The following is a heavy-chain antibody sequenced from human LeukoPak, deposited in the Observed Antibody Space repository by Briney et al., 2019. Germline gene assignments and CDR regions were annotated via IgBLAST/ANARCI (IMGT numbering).Heavy chain of an antibody. J-gene: IGHJ3*02. Sequence: SETLSLTCTVSGGSISSGSYYWSWIRQPAGKGLEWIGRIYTSGSTNYNPSLESRVTISVDTSKNQFSLKLSSVTAADTAVYYCARADDYYGSGSYYNGAFDIWGQGTMVTVSS. D-gene: IGHD3-10*01. CDR3: ARADDYYGSGSYYNGAFDI. V-gene: IGHV4-61*02. CDR2: IYTSGST. CDR1: GGSISSGSYY.